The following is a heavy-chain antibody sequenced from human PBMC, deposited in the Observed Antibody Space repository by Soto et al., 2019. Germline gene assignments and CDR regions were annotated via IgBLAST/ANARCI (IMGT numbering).Heavy chain of an antibody. Sequence: QVQLMQSGAEVKKPGSSVKVSCKASGGTFSSYAISWVRQAPGQGLEWMGGIIPIFGTANYAQKFQGRVTITADESTSTAYMELSSLRSEDTAVYYCARAYYYDSSGYYYGGWFDPWGQGTLVTVSS. CDR3: ARAYYYDSSGYYYGGWFDP. D-gene: IGHD3-22*01. CDR2: IIPIFGTA. V-gene: IGHV1-69*01. J-gene: IGHJ5*02. CDR1: GGTFSSYA.